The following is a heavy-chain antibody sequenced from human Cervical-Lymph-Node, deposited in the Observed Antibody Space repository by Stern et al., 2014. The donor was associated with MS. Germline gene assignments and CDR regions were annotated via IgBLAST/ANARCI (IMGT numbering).Heavy chain of an antibody. V-gene: IGHV5-51*01. J-gene: IGHJ4*02. CDR1: GYTFSNHW. Sequence: VHLVESGAEMRKPGESLKISCEGSGYTFSNHWIAWVRQMPGKGLEYMGIIFPDDSDRKYSPSFQGQVTFSADKSIRTAYLQWNSLKASDTAIYFCARQAYDSSGLDYWGQGTLVTVSS. CDR2: IFPDDSDR. D-gene: IGHD3-22*01. CDR3: ARQAYDSSGLDY.